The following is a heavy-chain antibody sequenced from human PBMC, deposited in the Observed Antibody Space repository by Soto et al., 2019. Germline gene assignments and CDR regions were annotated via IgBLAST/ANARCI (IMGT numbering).Heavy chain of an antibody. Sequence: SETLSLTCAVYGGSFSGYYWNRIRQPPGKGLEWIGEVDHSRYTTYNPSLKSRVTISVDTSNNQFSLKLSSVTAADTAVYYCARVRDWFDPWGPGTLVTVSS. J-gene: IGHJ5*02. V-gene: IGHV4-34*01. CDR3: ARVRDWFDP. CDR1: GGSFSGYY. CDR2: VDHSRYT. D-gene: IGHD3-3*01.